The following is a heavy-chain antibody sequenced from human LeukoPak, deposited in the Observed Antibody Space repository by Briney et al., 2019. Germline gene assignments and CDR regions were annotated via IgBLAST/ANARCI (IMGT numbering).Heavy chain of an antibody. CDR2: ISGSGGST. CDR1: GFTFSSYG. CDR3: AKETGIAVAGTILGY. D-gene: IGHD6-19*01. Sequence: PGGSLRLSCAASGFTFSSYGMSWVRQAPGKGLEWVSAISGSGGSTYYADSVKGRFTISRDNSQNTLYLQMNSLRAEDTAVYYCAKETGIAVAGTILGYWGQGTLVTVSS. J-gene: IGHJ4*02. V-gene: IGHV3-23*01.